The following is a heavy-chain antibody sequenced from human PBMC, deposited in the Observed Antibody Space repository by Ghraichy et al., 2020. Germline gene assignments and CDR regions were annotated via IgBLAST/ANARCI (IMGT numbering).Heavy chain of an antibody. D-gene: IGHD1-26*01. CDR3: ARVYSGSYYADY. V-gene: IGHV4-34*01. Sequence: SETLSLTCAVYGGSFSGYYWSWIRQPPGKGLEWIGEINHSGSTNYNPSLKSRVTISVDTSKNQFSLKLSSVTAADTAVYYCARVYSGSYYADYWGQGTLVTVSS. J-gene: IGHJ4*02. CDR1: GGSFSGYY. CDR2: INHSGST.